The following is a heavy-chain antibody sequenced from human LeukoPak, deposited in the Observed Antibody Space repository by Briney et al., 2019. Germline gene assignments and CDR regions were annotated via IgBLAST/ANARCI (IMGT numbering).Heavy chain of an antibody. J-gene: IGHJ4*02. CDR1: GFTFNSYG. V-gene: IGHV3-30*02. CDR2: ISYDGSNT. D-gene: IGHD3-22*01. CDR3: ARESITMIVVEVGAYFDY. Sequence: GGSLRLSCAASGFTFNSYGMHWVRQAPGKGLEWLAFISYDGSNTYYADSVKGRFTVSRDDSKSTLYLQMNSLRADDTAVYYCARESITMIVVEVGAYFDYWGQGTLVTVSS.